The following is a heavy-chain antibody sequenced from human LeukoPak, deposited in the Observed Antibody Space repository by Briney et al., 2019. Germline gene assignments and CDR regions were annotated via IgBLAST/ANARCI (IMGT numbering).Heavy chain of an antibody. CDR1: GGSISSSSYF. J-gene: IGHJ5*02. D-gene: IGHD6-13*01. Sequence: SETLSLTCTVSGGSISSSSYFWGWIRQPPGKGLEWIGSIYYSGNTYYNPSLKSRVTISVDTSKNQFSLKLSSVTAADTAVYYCARDIAAARFNWFDPWGQGTLVTVSS. CDR3: ARDIAAARFNWFDP. CDR2: IYYSGNT. V-gene: IGHV4-39*07.